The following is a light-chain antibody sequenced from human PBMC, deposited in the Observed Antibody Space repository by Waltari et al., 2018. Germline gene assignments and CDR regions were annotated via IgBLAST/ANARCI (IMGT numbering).Light chain of an antibody. CDR2: EVS. CDR3: SSYGGSNTVV. CDR1: SSDVGPYNS. V-gene: IGLV2-8*01. Sequence: QSTLTQPPPASGSPGQSVPISCTGTSSDVGPYNSVSWYQQHPGKAPKLMISEVSKRPSGVPDRFSGSKSGNTASLTVSGLQSEDEADYYCSSYGGSNTVVFGGGTKLTVL. J-gene: IGLJ2*01.